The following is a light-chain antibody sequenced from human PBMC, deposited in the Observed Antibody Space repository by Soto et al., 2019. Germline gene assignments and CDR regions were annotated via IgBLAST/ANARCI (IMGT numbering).Light chain of an antibody. J-gene: IGKJ5*01. Sequence: EIVLTQSPGTLSLSPGERATLSCRASERLSSVYLAWYQQRPGQAPRLLIYGASTRATGIPARFSGSGSGTEFTLTIISLQSEDFAVYYCQQYNNWPPITFGQGTRLEIK. CDR3: QQYNNWPPIT. CDR2: GAS. CDR1: ERLSSVY. V-gene: IGKV3-15*01.